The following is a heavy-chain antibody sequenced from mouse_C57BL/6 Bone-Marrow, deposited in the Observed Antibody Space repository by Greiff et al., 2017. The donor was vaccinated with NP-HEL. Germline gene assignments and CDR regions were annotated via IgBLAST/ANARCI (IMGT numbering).Heavy chain of an antibody. V-gene: IGHV5-4*01. CDR3: ARDEVLPFAY. D-gene: IGHD1-1*01. CDR1: GFTFSSYA. J-gene: IGHJ3*01. Sequence: DVHLVESGGGLVKPGGSLKLSCAASGFTFSSYAMSWVRQTPEKRLEWVATISDGGSYTYYPDNVKGRFTISRDNAKNNLYLQMSHLKSEDTAMYYCARDEVLPFAYWGQGTLVTVSA. CDR2: ISDGGSYT.